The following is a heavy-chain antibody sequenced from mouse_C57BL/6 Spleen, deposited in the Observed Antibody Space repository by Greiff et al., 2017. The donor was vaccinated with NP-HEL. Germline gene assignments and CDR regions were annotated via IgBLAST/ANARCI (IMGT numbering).Heavy chain of an antibody. CDR1: GFTFSDYG. Sequence: VQLVESGGGLVKPGGSLKLSCAASGFTFSDYGMHWVRQAPEKGLEWVAYISSGSSTIYYADTVKGRFTISRDNAKNTLFLQMTSLRSEDTAMYYCARQGLLGAMDYWGQGTSVTVSS. J-gene: IGHJ4*01. D-gene: IGHD2-3*01. CDR2: ISSGSSTI. V-gene: IGHV5-17*01. CDR3: ARQGLLGAMDY.